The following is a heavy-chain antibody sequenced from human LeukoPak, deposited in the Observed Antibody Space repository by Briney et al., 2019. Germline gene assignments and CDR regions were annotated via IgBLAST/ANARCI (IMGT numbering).Heavy chain of an antibody. Sequence: PGGSLRLSCAASGFTFDDYAMHWVRQAPGKGLEWVSGISWNSGSIGYADSVKGRFTISRDNAKNSLYLQMNSLRAEDTALYYCAKGTHYYYYMDVWGKGTTVTISS. CDR2: ISWNSGSI. J-gene: IGHJ6*03. CDR1: GFTFDDYA. CDR3: AKGTHYYYYMDV. V-gene: IGHV3-9*01.